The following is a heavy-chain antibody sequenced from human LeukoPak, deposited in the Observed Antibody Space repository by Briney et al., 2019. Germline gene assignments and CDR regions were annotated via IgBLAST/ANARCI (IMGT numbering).Heavy chain of an antibody. J-gene: IGHJ4*02. V-gene: IGHV3-30*04. CDR2: ISHDGGNK. Sequence: GGSLRLSCAASGFTLSRHPIFWVRQAPGKGLEWVAVISHDGGNKYYTDSVKGRFTISRDNAKNSLYLQMNSLRAEDTAVYYCASRRDDETGYWGQGTLVTVSS. CDR3: ASRRDDETGY. D-gene: IGHD1-1*01. CDR1: GFTLSRHP.